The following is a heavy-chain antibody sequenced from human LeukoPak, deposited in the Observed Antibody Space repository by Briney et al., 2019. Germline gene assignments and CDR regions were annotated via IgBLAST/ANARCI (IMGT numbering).Heavy chain of an antibody. CDR1: GFTFSDYY. D-gene: IGHD1-26*01. J-gene: IGHJ4*02. CDR2: ISSSGSTI. V-gene: IGHV3-11*01. Sequence: PGGSLRLSCAASGFTFSDYYMSWIRQAPGKGLEWVSYISSSGSTIYYADSVMGRFTISRDNAKNSLYLQMNSLRAEDTAVYYCARDRVGDWEYFDYWGQGTLVTVSS. CDR3: ARDRVGDWEYFDY.